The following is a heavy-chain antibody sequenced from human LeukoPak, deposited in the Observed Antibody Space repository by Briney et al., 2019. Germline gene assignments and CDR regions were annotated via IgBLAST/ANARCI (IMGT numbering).Heavy chain of an antibody. CDR3: ARRYGSGSYYYYYYYYMDV. J-gene: IGHJ6*03. Sequence: GGSLRLSCAASGFTFSSYWMSWVRQAPGKGLEWVANIKQDGSEKYYVDSVKGRFTISRDNAKNSLYLQMNSLRAEDTAVYYCARRYGSGSYYYYYYYYMDVWGKGTTVTISS. CDR1: GFTFSSYW. CDR2: IKQDGSEK. V-gene: IGHV3-7*01. D-gene: IGHD3-10*01.